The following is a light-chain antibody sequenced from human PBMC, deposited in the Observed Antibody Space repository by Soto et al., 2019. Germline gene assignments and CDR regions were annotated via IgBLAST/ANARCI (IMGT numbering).Light chain of an antibody. CDR2: GTS. Sequence: ELVMTQSPGTLSVSPGEGATLSCRASQSVSGNLAWYQQKPGQAPRLLIYGTSIRATGVPARFSGGGSGTEFTLTISGLQSEDFAIYYGQQYNNWPPITFGQGTRLEIK. J-gene: IGKJ5*01. CDR1: QSVSGN. CDR3: QQYNNWPPIT. V-gene: IGKV3-15*01.